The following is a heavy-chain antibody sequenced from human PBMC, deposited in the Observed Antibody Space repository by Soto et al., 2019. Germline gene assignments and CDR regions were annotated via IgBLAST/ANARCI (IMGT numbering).Heavy chain of an antibody. CDR3: ARSLRQMAHQGTY. CDR1: GGSFDGYY. CDR2: INHSGST. Sequence: QVQLQQWGAGLLKPSETLSLTCAVYGGSFDGYYLSWIRQPPGKGLEWIGEINHSGSTNYNPSLTTRVTISVDTSKNQCSLKLSSVTAADTAVYYCARSLRQMAHQGTYWVQGTLVTVSS. V-gene: IGHV4-34*02. J-gene: IGHJ4*02. D-gene: IGHD1-1*01.